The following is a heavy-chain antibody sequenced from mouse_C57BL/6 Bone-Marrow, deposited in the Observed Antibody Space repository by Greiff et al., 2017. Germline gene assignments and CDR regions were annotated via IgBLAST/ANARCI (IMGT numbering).Heavy chain of an antibody. D-gene: IGHD1-2*01. CDR3: ARYYGHWYFDV. Sequence: VQLQQSGAELVRPGTSVKMSCKASGYTFTNYWIGWAKQRPGHGLEWIGDIYPGGGYTKYNEKFKGKATLTADKSSSTAYMQFSSLTSEDSAIYYCARYYGHWYFDVWGTGTTVTVSS. CDR2: IYPGGGYT. CDR1: GYTFTNYW. J-gene: IGHJ1*03. V-gene: IGHV1-63*01.